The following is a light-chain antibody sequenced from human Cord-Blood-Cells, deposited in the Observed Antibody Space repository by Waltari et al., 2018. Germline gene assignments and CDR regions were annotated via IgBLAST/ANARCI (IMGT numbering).Light chain of an antibody. CDR1: SSDVGSYNL. V-gene: IGLV2-23*01. CDR3: CSYAGSSTWV. Sequence: QSALPQPASVSGSPGQSITISCTGTSSDVGSYNLVSWYQQHPGKAPKLMIYEGSKRPSGVSILFSGSKSGNTASLTISGRQAEDEADYYCCSYAGSSTWVFGGGTKLTVL. CDR2: EGS. J-gene: IGLJ3*02.